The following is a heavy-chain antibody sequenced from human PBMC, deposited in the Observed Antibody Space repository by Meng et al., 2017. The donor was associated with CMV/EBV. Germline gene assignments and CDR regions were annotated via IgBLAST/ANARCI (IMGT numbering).Heavy chain of an antibody. Sequence: SETLSLTCTVSGGSISSNNYYWGWIRQPPGKGLEWIATIYYNGNTYCSPSLKSRVTISLDTSKNQLSLKLNSVTAADTAVYYCATGLWFEEWGQGTLVTVSS. D-gene: IGHD3-10*01. J-gene: IGHJ4*02. CDR3: ATGLWFEE. CDR2: IYYNGNT. V-gene: IGHV4-39*07. CDR1: GGSISSNNYY.